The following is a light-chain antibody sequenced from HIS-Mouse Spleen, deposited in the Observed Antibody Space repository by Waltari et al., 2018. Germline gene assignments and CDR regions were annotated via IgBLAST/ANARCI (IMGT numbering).Light chain of an antibody. J-gene: IGLJ2*01. V-gene: IGLV2-11*01. CDR3: CSYAGSYTVV. CDR1: SSDVGGYNY. CDR2: DVS. Sequence: QSALTQPRSVSGSPGQSVTISCTGTSSDVGGYNYVSWYQQHPGKAPKLMMYDVSKWPAGVPDRFSGSKSGNTASRTISGLQAEDETDYYCCSYAGSYTVVFCGGTKLTVL.